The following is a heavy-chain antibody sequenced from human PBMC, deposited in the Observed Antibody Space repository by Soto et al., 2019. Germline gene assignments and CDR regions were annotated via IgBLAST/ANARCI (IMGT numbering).Heavy chain of an antibody. CDR3: ARASWSVQQLATLGY. Sequence: GGSLKLSCAASGFTFSSYSMNWVRQAPGKGLEWVSSISSSSSYIYYADSVKGRFTISRDNAKNSLYLQMNSLRAEDTAVYYCARASWSVQQLATLGYWGQRTLVTVSS. V-gene: IGHV3-21*01. CDR1: GFTFSSYS. CDR2: ISSSSSYI. J-gene: IGHJ4*02. D-gene: IGHD6-13*01.